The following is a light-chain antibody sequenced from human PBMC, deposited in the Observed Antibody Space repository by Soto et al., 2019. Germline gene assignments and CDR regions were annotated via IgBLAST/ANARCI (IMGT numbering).Light chain of an antibody. CDR2: EVS. J-gene: IGLJ2*01. CDR3: SSYAGSNIL. Sequence: QSALTQPPSASGSPGQSVTISCTGTSSDVGAYNYVSWYQQHPGKAPKLMIYEVSKRPPGVPDRFSGSKSGNTASLTVSGLQAEDESDYYCSSYAGSNILFGGGTKLT. CDR1: SSDVGAYNY. V-gene: IGLV2-8*01.